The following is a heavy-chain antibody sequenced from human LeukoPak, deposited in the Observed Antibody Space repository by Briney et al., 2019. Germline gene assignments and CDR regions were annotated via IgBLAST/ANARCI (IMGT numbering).Heavy chain of an antibody. CDR2: IKSKSSGGTI. V-gene: IGHV3-15*01. CDR1: GFSLSFTW. J-gene: IGHJ4*02. D-gene: IGHD5-12*01. CDR3: ATESGYKTARQRGFDS. Sequence: GGSLRLSCAASGFSLSFTWMRWVRQAPGKGLELVGRIKSKSSGGTIDYAAPVRGRFTISRDDTENMVFLQMSSLKTEDTAVYYCATESGYKTARQRGFDSWGQGILVTVSS.